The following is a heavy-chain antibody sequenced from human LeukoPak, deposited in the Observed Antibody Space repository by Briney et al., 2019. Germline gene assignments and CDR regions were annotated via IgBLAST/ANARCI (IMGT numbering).Heavy chain of an antibody. J-gene: IGHJ3*02. CDR1: GFTFSSYA. CDR2: ISYDGSNK. Sequence: PGGSLRLSCAASGFTFSSYAMHWVRQAPGKGLEWVAVISYDGSNKYYADSVKGRFTISRDNSKNTLYLQMNSLRAEDTAVYYCARGLPDIVVVPAAIPGYDAFDIWGQGTMVTVSS. CDR3: ARGLPDIVVVPAAIPGYDAFDI. V-gene: IGHV3-30-3*01. D-gene: IGHD2-2*02.